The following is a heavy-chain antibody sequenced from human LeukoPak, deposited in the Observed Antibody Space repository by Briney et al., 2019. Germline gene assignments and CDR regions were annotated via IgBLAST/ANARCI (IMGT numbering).Heavy chain of an antibody. D-gene: IGHD6-6*01. J-gene: IGHJ6*03. V-gene: IGHV4-34*01. CDR1: GGSFSGYY. CDR2: INHSGST. CDR3: ARGVRLVWGYYYYYYMDV. Sequence: SETLSLTCAVYGGSFSGYYWSWIRQPPGKGLEWIGEINHSGSTNYNPSLKSRVTISVDTSKNQFSLKLSSVTAADTAVYYCARGVRLVWGYYYYYYMDVWGKGTTVTVSS.